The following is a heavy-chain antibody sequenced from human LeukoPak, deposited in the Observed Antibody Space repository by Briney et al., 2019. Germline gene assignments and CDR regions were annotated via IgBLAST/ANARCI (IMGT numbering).Heavy chain of an antibody. J-gene: IGHJ4*02. CDR2: LKSKTDGGTT. CDR1: GFTFSNAW. V-gene: IGHV3-15*01. D-gene: IGHD6-19*01. Sequence: GGSLRLSFAASGFTFSNAWMNWVRQAPGKGLAWVGRLKSKTDGGTTEYTAPAKGRFTISRDESKNLLHLQMNSLKTEDTAVYYCTRGRRGAVFDYWGQGTLVTVSS. CDR3: TRGRRGAVFDY.